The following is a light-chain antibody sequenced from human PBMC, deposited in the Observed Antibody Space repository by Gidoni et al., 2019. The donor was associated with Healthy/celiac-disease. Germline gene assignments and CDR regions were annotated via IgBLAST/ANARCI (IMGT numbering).Light chain of an antibody. CDR1: SSNIGSNT. CDR3: AAWDDSLNGPV. CDR2: SNN. J-gene: IGLJ2*01. V-gene: IGLV1-44*01. Sequence: VLTQPPSASGTPGQRVTISCSGSSSNIGSNTVNWYQQRPGTAPKLLIYSNNQRPSGVPDRFSGSKSGTSASLAISGLQSEDEADYYCAAWDDSLNGPVFGGGTKLTVL.